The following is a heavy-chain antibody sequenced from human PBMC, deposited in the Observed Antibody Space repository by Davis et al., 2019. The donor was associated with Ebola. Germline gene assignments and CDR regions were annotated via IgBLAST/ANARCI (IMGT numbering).Heavy chain of an antibody. J-gene: IGHJ5*01. CDR2: ISNAGAYT. V-gene: IGHV3-64D*08. D-gene: IGHD3-10*01. Sequence: GESLKISCSASGFTFILHTMHWVRQAPGKGLEYVADISNAGAYTFHEDFVKGRFTISRDNSKNTLFLQMNNLRVEDTAVYYCVKGSSEAAAKWLDSWGRGTRVTVSS. CDR3: VKGSSEAAAKWLDS. CDR1: GFTFILHT.